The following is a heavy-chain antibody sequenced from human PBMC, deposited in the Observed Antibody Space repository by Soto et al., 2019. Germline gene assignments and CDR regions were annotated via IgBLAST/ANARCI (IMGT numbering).Heavy chain of an antibody. CDR2: ISYDGSNK. CDR3: AKDPRSGSYLTY. V-gene: IGHV3-30*18. D-gene: IGHD1-26*01. Sequence: GGSLRLSCAASGFTFSSYGMHWVSHAPGKGLEWVAVISYDGSNKYYADSVKGRFTISRDNSKNTLYLQMNSLRAEDTAVYSCAKDPRSGSYLTYWGQGTLVTVSS. J-gene: IGHJ4*02. CDR1: GFTFSSYG.